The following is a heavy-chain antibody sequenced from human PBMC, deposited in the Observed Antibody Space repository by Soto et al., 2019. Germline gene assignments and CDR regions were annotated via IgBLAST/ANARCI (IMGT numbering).Heavy chain of an antibody. CDR1: GGTFSSYT. J-gene: IGHJ4*02. Sequence: QVQLVQSGAEVKKPGSSVKVSCKASGGTFSSYTISWVRQAPGQGLEWMGRIIPILGIANYAQKFQGRVTITSDKHTTTAYMDLSSLRSEDTAVYYCAMEYCSITSCYRHYWGQVTLVTVSS. D-gene: IGHD2-2*02. V-gene: IGHV1-69*02. CDR3: AMEYCSITSCYRHY. CDR2: IIPILGIA.